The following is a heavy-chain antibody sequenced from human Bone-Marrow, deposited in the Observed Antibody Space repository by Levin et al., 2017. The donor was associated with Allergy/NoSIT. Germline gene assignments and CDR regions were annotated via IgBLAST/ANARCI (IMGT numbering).Heavy chain of an antibody. CDR2: IYYSGST. Sequence: SCTVSGGSISSYYWSWIRQPPGKGLEWIGYIYYSGSTNYNPSLKSRVTISVDTSKNQFSLKLSSVTAADTALYYCARNVQFYDSYTFDIWGQGTMVTVSS. V-gene: IGHV4-59*01. CDR1: GGSISSYY. D-gene: IGHD3-22*01. CDR3: ARNVQFYDSYTFDI. J-gene: IGHJ3*02.